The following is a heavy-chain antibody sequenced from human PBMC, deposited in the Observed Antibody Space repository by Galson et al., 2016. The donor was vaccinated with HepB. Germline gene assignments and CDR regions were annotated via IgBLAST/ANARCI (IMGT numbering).Heavy chain of an antibody. CDR2: ASYSGNR. J-gene: IGHJ4*02. V-gene: IGHV4-38-2*02. D-gene: IGHD3-22*01. Sequence: SETLSLTCTVSDYSVSRGFYWAWIRQPPGKGLEWIGSASYSGNRFFNPSLKSRLTISVDTSKDHFSLNLNSVSAADTAVYYCATDTTGYQFDFWGQGALVTVS. CDR1: DYSVSRGFY. CDR3: ATDTTGYQFDF.